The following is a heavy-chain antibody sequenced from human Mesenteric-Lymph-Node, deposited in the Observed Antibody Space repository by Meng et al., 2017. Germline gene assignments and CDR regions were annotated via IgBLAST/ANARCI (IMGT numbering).Heavy chain of an antibody. J-gene: IGHJ6*02. CDR1: GFTFSSYA. Sequence: GESLKISCAASGFTFSSYAMSWVRQAPGKGLEWVSAISGSGGSTYYADSVKGRFTISRDNSKNTLYLQMNSLRAEDTAVYYCARDPLACFEQQLALRPTDCYYYGMDVWGQGTTVTVSS. CDR2: ISGSGGST. CDR3: ARDPLACFEQQLALRPTDCYYYGMDV. D-gene: IGHD6-13*01. V-gene: IGHV3-23*01.